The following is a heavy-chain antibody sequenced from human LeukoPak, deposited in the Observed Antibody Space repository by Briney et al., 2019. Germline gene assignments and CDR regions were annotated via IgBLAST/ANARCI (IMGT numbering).Heavy chain of an antibody. CDR1: GGSISSYY. Sequence: SETLSLTCTVSGGSISSYYWSWIRQPPGKGLAWIGYIYYSGSTNYNPSLKSRVTISVDTSKNQFSLKLSSVTAADTAVYYCARHASYCGGDCYSGRAFDIWGQGTMVTVSS. CDR2: IYYSGST. J-gene: IGHJ3*02. D-gene: IGHD2-21*02. V-gene: IGHV4-59*08. CDR3: ARHASYCGGDCYSGRAFDI.